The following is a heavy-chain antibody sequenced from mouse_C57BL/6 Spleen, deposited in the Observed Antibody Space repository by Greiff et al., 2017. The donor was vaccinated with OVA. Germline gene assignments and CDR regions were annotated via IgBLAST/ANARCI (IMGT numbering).Heavy chain of an antibody. V-gene: IGHV5-9-1*02. J-gene: IGHJ1*03. D-gene: IGHD2-1*01. CDR1: GFTFSSYA. CDR3: TRGDGNYGDCYYDV. Sequence: EVNVVESGEGLVKPGGSLKLSCAASGFTFSSYAMSWVRQTPEKRLEWVAYISSGGGYIYYADTVKGRFTISREKARNTLYLHMSSLKSEDTAMYYCTRGDGNYGDCYYDVWGTGTTVSVSS. CDR2: ISSGGGYI.